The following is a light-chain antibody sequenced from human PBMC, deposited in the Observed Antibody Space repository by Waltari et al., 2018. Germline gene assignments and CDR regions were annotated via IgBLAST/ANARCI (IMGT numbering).Light chain of an antibody. Sequence: DIVMTQTPLSLPVTPGEPASISCRSSQSLLHSNGNTYLYWYRQKPGQPPRLLIYRVSNRFSGVPDRFSGSGSGTDFTLKISRVEAEDVGAYYCMQALQTPLTFGGGTKVEIK. CDR1: QSLLHSNGNTY. CDR3: MQALQTPLT. V-gene: IGKV2-29*02. J-gene: IGKJ4*01. CDR2: RVS.